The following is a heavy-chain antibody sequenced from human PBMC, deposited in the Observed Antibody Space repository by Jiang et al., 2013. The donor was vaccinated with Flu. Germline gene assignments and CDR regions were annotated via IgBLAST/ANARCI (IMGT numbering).Heavy chain of an antibody. Sequence: EVKKPGSSVKVSCEASGGTFSTYAINWVRQAPGHGLEWMGGIIPSIGRVRYAQKFQGRVTINADKSTSTAYMELSSLRSDDTAVYFCARDRQWELLGNAFDIWGQGTVVSVSS. J-gene: IGHJ3*02. CDR3: ARDRQWELLGNAFDI. D-gene: IGHD1-26*01. CDR1: GGTFSTYA. CDR2: IIPSIGRV. V-gene: IGHV1-69*06.